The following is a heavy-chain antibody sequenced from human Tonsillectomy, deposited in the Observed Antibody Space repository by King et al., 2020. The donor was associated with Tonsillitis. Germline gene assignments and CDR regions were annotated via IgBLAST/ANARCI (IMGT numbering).Heavy chain of an antibody. D-gene: IGHD3-16*01. J-gene: IGHJ3*02. V-gene: IGHV3-9*01. CDR3: AKDIFSDYHDAFDI. Sequence: VQLVESGGGLVPPGRSLRLSCAASGFTFDDYAIHWVRQAPGKGLEWVSGISWNSDIIGYAGSVKGRFTISRDNAKNSLYLQMNSLRAEDTALYYCAKDIFSDYHDAFDIWGQGTMVTVSS. CDR2: ISWNSDII. CDR1: GFTFDDYA.